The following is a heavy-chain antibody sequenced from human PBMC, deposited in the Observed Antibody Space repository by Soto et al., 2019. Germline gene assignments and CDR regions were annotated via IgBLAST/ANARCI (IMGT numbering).Heavy chain of an antibody. Sequence: SEPRSFTFTVSGDSFRSGNHYWSCIRQPPGKGLVWIGYIYDSGSNYYSPSLKSLVTLSVDTSKTEFSLKLSYVTAADTALYYCARVDNLTVYGCMDVWGQGTTVTVSS. J-gene: IGHJ6*02. CDR2: IYDSGSN. D-gene: IGHD3-9*01. CDR1: GDSFRSGNHY. V-gene: IGHV4-30-4*08. CDR3: ARVDNLTVYGCMDV.